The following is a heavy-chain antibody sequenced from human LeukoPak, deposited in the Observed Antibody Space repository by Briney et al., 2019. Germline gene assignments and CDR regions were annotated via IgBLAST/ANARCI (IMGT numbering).Heavy chain of an antibody. Sequence: PGGSLRLSCAASGFTFSTYWMTWVRQAPGKGLEWVANIKQDGSERYYVDSVKGRFTISRDNAKNSLYLQMNSLRAEDTAVYYCVRGVRRPGSGNYSIRYFDSWGQGTLVTVSS. CDR2: IKQDGSER. V-gene: IGHV3-7*01. J-gene: IGHJ4*02. CDR3: VRGVRRPGSGNYSIRYFDS. CDR1: GFTFSTYW. D-gene: IGHD3-10*01.